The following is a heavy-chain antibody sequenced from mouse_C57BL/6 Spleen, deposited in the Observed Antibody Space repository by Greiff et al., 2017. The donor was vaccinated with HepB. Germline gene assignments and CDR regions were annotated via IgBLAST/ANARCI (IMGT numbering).Heavy chain of an antibody. V-gene: IGHV1-50*01. CDR3: AREFTTVVAKGYFDV. CDR1: GYTFTSYW. Sequence: VQLQQPGAELVKPGASVKLSCKASGYTFTSYWMQWVKQRPGQGLEWIGEIDPSDSYTNYNQKFKGKATLTVDTSSSTAYMQLSSLTSEDSAVYYCAREFTTVVAKGYFDVWGTGTTVTVSS. D-gene: IGHD1-1*01. CDR2: IDPSDSYT. J-gene: IGHJ1*03.